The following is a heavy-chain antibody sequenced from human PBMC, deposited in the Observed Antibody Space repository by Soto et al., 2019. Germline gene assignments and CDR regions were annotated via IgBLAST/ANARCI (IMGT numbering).Heavy chain of an antibody. Sequence: EVQLLESGGGLVQPGGSLRLSCAASGFTFAGYAMNWVRQAPGKGLEWVSTISGDGNSPYYAGSVKGRFTISRDNSKNALYLQMNSLRAEETAVDDCAKEQTWSLTHAFDSWGIGTMVTVSS. J-gene: IGHJ3*02. CDR1: GFTFAGYA. CDR3: AKEQTWSLTHAFDS. CDR2: ISGDGNSP. D-gene: IGHD7-27*01. V-gene: IGHV3-23*01.